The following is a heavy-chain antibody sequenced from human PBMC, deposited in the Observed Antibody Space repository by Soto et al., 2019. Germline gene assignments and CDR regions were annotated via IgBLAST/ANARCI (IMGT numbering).Heavy chain of an antibody. D-gene: IGHD7-27*01. J-gene: IGHJ4*02. CDR1: GFSLSTSGVG. CDR2: IYWDDDK. V-gene: IGHV2-5*02. Sequence: QITLTESGPTLVKPTQTLPLTCTFSGFSLSTSGVGVAWIRQPPGKALECLALIYWDDDKRYSPSLKSRLTTTKDTSKYLAVLTMTNTDPAATATYYCANLSMGTNFDYWGQGVLGTVSS. CDR3: ANLSMGTNFDY.